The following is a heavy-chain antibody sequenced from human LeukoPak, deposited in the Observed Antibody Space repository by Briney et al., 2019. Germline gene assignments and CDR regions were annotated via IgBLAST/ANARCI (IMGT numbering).Heavy chain of an antibody. D-gene: IGHD3-22*01. J-gene: IGHJ4*02. CDR3: ARHIAGSGYQALDF. CDR2: IYDSGIT. CDR1: GGSISRSNYF. V-gene: IGHV4-39*01. Sequence: SETLSLTCTVSGGSISRSNYFWGWIRQPPGKGLEWIGSIYDSGITEYSPSLKSRVTISVDTSKNQFSLTLSSVTAADTAVYYCARHIAGSGYQALDFWGQGTLVTVSS.